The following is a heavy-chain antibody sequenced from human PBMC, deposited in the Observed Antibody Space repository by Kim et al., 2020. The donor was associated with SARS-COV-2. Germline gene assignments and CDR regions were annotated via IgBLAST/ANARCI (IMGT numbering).Heavy chain of an antibody. CDR2: ISAYNGNT. J-gene: IGHJ6*02. D-gene: IGHD2-2*01. CDR3: AAGLVVAAAYSYYYGMDV. CDR1: GYTFTSYG. V-gene: IGHV1-18*01. Sequence: ASVKVSCKASGYTFTSYGISWVRQAPGQGLEWMGRISAYNGNTNYAQKLQGRVTMTTDTSRSTAYRELRRLGSDDKAGYYCAAGLVVAAAYSYYYGMDVWGQGTTITFSS.